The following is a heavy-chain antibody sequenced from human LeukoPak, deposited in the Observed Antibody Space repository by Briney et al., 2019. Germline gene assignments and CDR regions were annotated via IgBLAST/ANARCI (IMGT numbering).Heavy chain of an antibody. CDR3: AKDYSSGGFDY. J-gene: IGHJ4*02. V-gene: IGHV3-48*01. D-gene: IGHD6-19*01. Sequence: GGSLRLSCAASGFTFSSYSMTWVRQAPGKGLEWVSYISSSSSTIYYADSVKGRFTISRDNAKNSLYLQMNSLRAEDTALYYCAKDYSSGGFDYWGQGTLVTVSS. CDR2: ISSSSSTI. CDR1: GFTFSSYS.